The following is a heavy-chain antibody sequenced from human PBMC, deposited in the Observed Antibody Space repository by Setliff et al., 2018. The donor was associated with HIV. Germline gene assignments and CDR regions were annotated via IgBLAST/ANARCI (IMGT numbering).Heavy chain of an antibody. J-gene: IGHJ6*03. CDR2: INQSGST. V-gene: IGHV4-34*01. Sequence: SETLSLTCAVYGRSLSGYYWSWIRQRPGKGLEWIGEINQSGSTNYNPSLKSRVTISVDTSKNQFSLKLSSVTAADTAVYYCARGVNPTYYDFWSGNYMRKYYYYYMDVWGKGTTVTVSS. CDR3: ARGVNPTYYDFWSGNYMRKYYYYYMDV. D-gene: IGHD3-3*01. CDR1: GRSLSGYY.